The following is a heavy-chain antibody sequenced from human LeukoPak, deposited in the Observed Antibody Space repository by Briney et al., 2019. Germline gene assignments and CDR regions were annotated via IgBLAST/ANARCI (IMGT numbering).Heavy chain of an antibody. V-gene: IGHV4-59*01. CDR1: GGSISSYY. CDR3: ARNSVSMNLDY. CDR2: IYYSGST. Sequence: SETLSLTCTVSGGSISSYYWSWIRQPPGKGLEWIGYIYYSGSTNYNPSLKSRVTISVDTSKNQFSLKLSSVTAADTAVYYCARNSVSMNLDYWGQGTPVTVSS. J-gene: IGHJ4*02. D-gene: IGHD5/OR15-5a*01.